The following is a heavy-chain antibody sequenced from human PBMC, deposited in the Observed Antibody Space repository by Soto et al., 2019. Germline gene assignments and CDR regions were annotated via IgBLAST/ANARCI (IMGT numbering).Heavy chain of an antibody. J-gene: IGHJ5*02. CDR1: GDSVSRNTAS. Sequence: PSQTLSLTCAISGDSVSRNTASWNWIRQSPSRGLEWLGRTYFRSKWYNDYAVSVNSRIIRNPDTSNNQFSLQLNSVTPEDTAVYFCAKGDNLGPKTGYAFDPWGQGILVTVSS. CDR3: AKGDNLGPKTGYAFDP. D-gene: IGHD5-12*01. V-gene: IGHV6-1*01. CDR2: TYFRSKWYN.